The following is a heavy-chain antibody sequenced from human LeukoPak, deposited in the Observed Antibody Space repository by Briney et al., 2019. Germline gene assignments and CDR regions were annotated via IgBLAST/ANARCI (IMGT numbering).Heavy chain of an antibody. CDR1: GGSISSYY. CDR2: INNSGST. V-gene: IGHV4-59*01. Sequence: SETLSLTCSVSGGSISSYYWSWIRQPPGKGPEWIGYINNSGSTNYNPSVKSRVTISVDTSKKQFSLILSSVTTADTAVYYCAKDRSPRGYSYSYFDYCGQGILVTVSS. CDR3: AKDRSPRGYSYSYFDY. J-gene: IGHJ4*02. D-gene: IGHD5-18*01.